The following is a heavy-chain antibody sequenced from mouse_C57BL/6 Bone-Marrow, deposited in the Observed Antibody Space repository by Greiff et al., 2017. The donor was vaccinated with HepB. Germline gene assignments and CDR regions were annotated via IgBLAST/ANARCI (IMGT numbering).Heavy chain of an antibody. CDR2: INPSSGYT. Sequence: VKLMESGAELAKPGASVKLSCKASGYTFTSYWMHWVKQRPGQGLEWIGYINPSSGYTKYNQKFKDKATLTADKSSSTAYMQLSSLTYEDSAVYYCASTYDYDEGWFAYWGQGTLVTVSA. J-gene: IGHJ3*01. D-gene: IGHD2-4*01. CDR1: GYTFTSYW. V-gene: IGHV1-7*01. CDR3: ASTYDYDEGWFAY.